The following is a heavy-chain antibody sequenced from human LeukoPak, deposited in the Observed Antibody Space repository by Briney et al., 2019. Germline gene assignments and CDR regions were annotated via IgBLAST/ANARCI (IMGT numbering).Heavy chain of an antibody. Sequence: GGSLRLSCAASGFTFDSYEMNWVRQAPGKGLEWLSYISSSGSTIFYADSVKGRFTVSRDNAKKSMYLQMSSLSAEDTGVYYCARVGSHSGSLSLIKKKYYYYYYTDVWGKGATVTNSS. J-gene: IGHJ6*03. CDR2: ISSSGSTI. D-gene: IGHD3-10*01. V-gene: IGHV3-48*03. CDR1: GFTFDSYE. CDR3: ARVGSHSGSLSLIKKKYYYYYYTDV.